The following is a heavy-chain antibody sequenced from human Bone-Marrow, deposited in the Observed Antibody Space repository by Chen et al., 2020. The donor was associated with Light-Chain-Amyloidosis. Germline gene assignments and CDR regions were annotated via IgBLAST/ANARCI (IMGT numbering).Heavy chain of an antibody. D-gene: IGHD5-12*01. J-gene: IGHJ4*02. CDR2: IRHDGSNK. CDR3: AKAVARWLLLQPDY. V-gene: IGHV3-30*02. Sequence: QVQLVESGGGVVQPGGSLRLSCAASGFTFSSYGLHWVRQAPGKGLEWVAFIRHDGSNKYYADSVKGRFTISRDNSKNTLYLQMNSLRAEDTAVYFCAKAVARWLLLQPDYWAREPWSPSPQ. CDR1: GFTFSSYG.